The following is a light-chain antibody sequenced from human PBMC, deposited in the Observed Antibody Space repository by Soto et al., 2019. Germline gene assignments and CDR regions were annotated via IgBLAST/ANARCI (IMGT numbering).Light chain of an antibody. V-gene: IGKV3-15*01. Sequence: EIVMTQSPDTLSVSPGERATLSCRASQNIINNLAWYQQQPGQAPRLLIYGASIRATGFPARFSGSGSGTEFTLTISSLQPEDFAVYYCQRYNDWPPLTFGGGTKVEIK. J-gene: IGKJ4*01. CDR1: QNIINN. CDR2: GAS. CDR3: QRYNDWPPLT.